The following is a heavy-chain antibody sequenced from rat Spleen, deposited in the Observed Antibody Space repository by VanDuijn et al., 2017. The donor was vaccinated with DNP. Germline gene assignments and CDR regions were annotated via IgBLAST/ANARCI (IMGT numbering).Heavy chain of an antibody. CDR3: SKDSNGYNFDY. Sequence: QVQLKESGPGLVQPSQTLSLTCTVSGFSLTTYGVAWVRQPPGKGLEWIAAISSGGDTHYNSVLKSRLSISRDTSESQVFLKVNILQTDDTAIYFCSKDSNGYNFDYWGQGVMVTVSS. CDR1: GFSLTTYG. V-gene: IGHV2S12*01. J-gene: IGHJ2*01. CDR2: ISSGGDT. D-gene: IGHD1-6*01.